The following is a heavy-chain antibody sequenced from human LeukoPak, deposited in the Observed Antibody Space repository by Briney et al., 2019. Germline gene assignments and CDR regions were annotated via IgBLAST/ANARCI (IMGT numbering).Heavy chain of an antibody. CDR2: ISAYNGNT. CDR1: GYTFTSYG. J-gene: IGHJ4*02. CDR3: ARDKRAPNYDFWSGPDFDY. Sequence: ASVKVSCEASGYTFTSYGISWVRQAPGQGLEWMGWISAYNGNTNYAQKLQGRVTMTTDTSTSTAYMELRSLRSDDTAVYYCARDKRAPNYDFWSGPDFDYWGQGTLVTVSS. V-gene: IGHV1-18*01. D-gene: IGHD3-3*01.